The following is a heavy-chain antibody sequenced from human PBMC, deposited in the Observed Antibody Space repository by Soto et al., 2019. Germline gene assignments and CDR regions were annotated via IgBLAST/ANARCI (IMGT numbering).Heavy chain of an antibody. J-gene: IGHJ4*02. V-gene: IGHV4-39*07. CDR2: IYYSGST. CDR1: GGPISSGGYY. D-gene: IGHD4-17*01. Sequence: PSETLSLTCTVSGGPISSGGYYWGWIRQPPGKGLEWIGSIYYSGSTYYNPSLKSRVTISVDTSKNQFYLKLRSVTAADTAVYYCARSQTTVTSYDYWGQGTLVTVSS. CDR3: ARSQTTVTSYDY.